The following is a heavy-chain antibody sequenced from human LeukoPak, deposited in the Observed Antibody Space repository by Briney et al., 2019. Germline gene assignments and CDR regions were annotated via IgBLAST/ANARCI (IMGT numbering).Heavy chain of an antibody. CDR3: AKDRGY. Sequence: GGSLRLSWAASGFTFTTYGMTWVRQAPGKGLEWVSGISGSGDTTYYADSVKGRFTISRDNSKNTLYLQMNSLRADDTAVYYGAKDRGYWGQGVLVTVSS. V-gene: IGHV3-23*01. CDR1: GFTFTTYG. CDR2: ISGSGDTT. J-gene: IGHJ4*02.